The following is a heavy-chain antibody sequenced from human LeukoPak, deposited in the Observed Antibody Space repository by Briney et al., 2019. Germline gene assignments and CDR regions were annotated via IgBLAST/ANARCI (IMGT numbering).Heavy chain of an antibody. Sequence: GGSLRLSCTASGFIFADYPMSWVRQAPGKGLEWVGFIRSKAYGGTTEYAASVKGRFTISRHESKSIAHLQMNSLKTEDTGVYYCASSRRRDVVVVPAPDYWGQGTLVTVSS. V-gene: IGHV3-49*04. CDR3: ASSRRRDVVVVPAPDY. CDR1: GFIFADYP. D-gene: IGHD2-2*01. J-gene: IGHJ4*02. CDR2: IRSKAYGGTT.